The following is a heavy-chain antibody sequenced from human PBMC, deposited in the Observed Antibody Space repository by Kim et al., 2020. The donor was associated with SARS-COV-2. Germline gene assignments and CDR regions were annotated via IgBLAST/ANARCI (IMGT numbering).Heavy chain of an antibody. Sequence: SVKVSCKASGGTFSSYAISWVRQAPGQGLEWLGGIIPIFGTANYAQKIQGQVTITADESTSTAYMELSSLRSEDTAVYYCARDGGGKSPFFAYLGQGTLVTVSS. CDR2: IIPIFGTA. J-gene: IGHJ4*02. CDR1: GGTFSSYA. D-gene: IGHD2-15*01. V-gene: IGHV1-69*13. CDR3: ARDGGGKSPFFAY.